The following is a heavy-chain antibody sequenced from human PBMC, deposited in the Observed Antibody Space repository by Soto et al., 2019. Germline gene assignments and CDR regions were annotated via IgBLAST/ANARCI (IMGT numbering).Heavy chain of an antibody. CDR3: ARDGIVVVVAATQDAFDI. Sequence: EVQLVESGGGLVQPGGSLRLSCAASGFTFSSYSMNWVRQAPGKGLEWVSYISSSRSTIYYADSVKGRFTISRDNAKNSRYLQMNSLRAEDTAVYYCARDGIVVVVAATQDAFDIWGQGTMVTVSS. V-gene: IGHV3-48*01. D-gene: IGHD2-15*01. CDR1: GFTFSSYS. CDR2: ISSSRSTI. J-gene: IGHJ3*02.